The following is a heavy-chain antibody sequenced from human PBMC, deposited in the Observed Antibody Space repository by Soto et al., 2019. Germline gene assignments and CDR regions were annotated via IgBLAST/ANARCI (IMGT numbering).Heavy chain of an antibody. CDR2: IYYSGST. CDR1: YGSIGSADDY. CDR3: ARYGGNSLDY. J-gene: IGHJ4*02. V-gene: IGHV4-30-4*01. D-gene: IGHD2-21*02. Sequence: SHTSTVAYGSIGSADDYWICIRQPPGKGLELIGYIYYSGSTYYNPSLKSRVTISVDTSKNQFSLKLSSVTAADTAVYYCARYGGNSLDYWGQGTLVTGSS.